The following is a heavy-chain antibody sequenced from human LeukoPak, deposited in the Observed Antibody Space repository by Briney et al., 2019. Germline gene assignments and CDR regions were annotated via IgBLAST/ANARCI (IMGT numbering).Heavy chain of an antibody. V-gene: IGHV3-23*01. CDR3: AKSPTVDAAFDI. CDR2: IGYTGDST. CDR1: GFTFSSYA. D-gene: IGHD4-23*01. Sequence: PGGSLRLSCAASGFTFSSYAMNWVRQAQGKGLEGVSGIGYTGDSTFYADSVKGRFTVSRDSSKNTLFLHMNSLRAEDTALYYCAKSPTVDAAFDIWGQGTMVTVSS. J-gene: IGHJ3*02.